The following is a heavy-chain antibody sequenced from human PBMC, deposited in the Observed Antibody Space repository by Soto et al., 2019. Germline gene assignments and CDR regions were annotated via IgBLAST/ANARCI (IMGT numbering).Heavy chain of an antibody. D-gene: IGHD2-2*01. V-gene: IGHV1-69*08. CDR3: AREAPRYCSSTSCPWDY. CDR1: GGTFSSYT. Sequence: QVQLVQSGAEVKKPGSSVKVSCKASGGTFSSYTISWVRQAPGQGLEWMGRIIPILGIANYAQKFQGRVTITADKSTSTAYMELRSLRSDDKAVYYCAREAPRYCSSTSCPWDYWGQGTLVTACS. CDR2: IIPILGIA. J-gene: IGHJ4*02.